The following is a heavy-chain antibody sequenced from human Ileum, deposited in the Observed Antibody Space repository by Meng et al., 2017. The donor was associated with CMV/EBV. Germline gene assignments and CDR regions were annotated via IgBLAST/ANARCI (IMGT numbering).Heavy chain of an antibody. V-gene: IGHV3-21*06. Sequence: SCGASGFAFSSYSVNWVRQAPGKGLEWVASISASGRYIYYADSVKGRITISRDNAENSTFLQMDSLGAEDTAVYYCARAPSLTGANDFWGQGTLVTVSS. D-gene: IGHD7-27*01. CDR2: ISASGRYI. CDR3: ARAPSLTGANDF. CDR1: GFAFSSYS. J-gene: IGHJ4*02.